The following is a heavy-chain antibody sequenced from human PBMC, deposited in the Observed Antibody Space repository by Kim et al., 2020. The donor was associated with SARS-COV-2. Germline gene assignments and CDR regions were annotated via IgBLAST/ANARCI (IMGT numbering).Heavy chain of an antibody. CDR2: KKGDGSGE. J-gene: IGHJ4*02. CDR3: AALDTVQVPGGI. V-gene: IGHV3-7*01. CDR1: GFSLRDNC. D-gene: IGHD3-10*01. Sequence: GGSLRLSCAVSGFSLRDNCMSWVRQAPGKGLEWVAMKKGDGSGEHYVDSVKGRFTMSRDNAKNSLYLQMNSLRTEDTAIYYCAALDTVQVPGGIWGQGTLVTVSS.